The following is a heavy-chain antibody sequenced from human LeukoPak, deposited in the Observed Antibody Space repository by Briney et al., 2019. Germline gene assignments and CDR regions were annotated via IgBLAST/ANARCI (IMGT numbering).Heavy chain of an antibody. CDR1: GGSISSHY. Sequence: PSETLSLTCTVSGGSISSHYWSWIRQPPGKGLEWIGYIYTSGSTNYNPSLKSRVTISVDTSKNQFSLKLSSVTAADTAVYYCARHKYSSSRRGFDPWGQGTLVTVSS. J-gene: IGHJ5*02. D-gene: IGHD6-6*01. CDR3: ARHKYSSSRRGFDP. CDR2: IYTSGST. V-gene: IGHV4-4*09.